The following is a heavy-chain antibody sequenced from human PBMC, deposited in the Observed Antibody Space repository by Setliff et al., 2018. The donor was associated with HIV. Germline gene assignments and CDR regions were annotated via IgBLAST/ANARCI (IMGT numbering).Heavy chain of an antibody. CDR3: ASGEDSGTYGEPYDS. CDR1: GGSISNFY. V-gene: IGHV4-4*09. CDR2: IYTSGST. Sequence: SETLSLTCTVSGGSISNFYWSWIRQPPGKGLEWIGYIYTSGSTSYNPSLRSRVTISLDTSKNRFSLKLRSVTAADTAVYYCASGEDSGTYGEPYDSWGQGALVTVSS. J-gene: IGHJ4*02. D-gene: IGHD1-26*01.